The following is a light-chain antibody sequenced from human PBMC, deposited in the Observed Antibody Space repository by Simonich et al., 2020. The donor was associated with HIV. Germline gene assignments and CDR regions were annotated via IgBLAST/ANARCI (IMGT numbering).Light chain of an antibody. CDR2: SNN. CDR1: SSNIGSNT. V-gene: IGLV1-44*01. Sequence: QSVLTQPPSASGTPGQRVTLSCSGSSSNIGSNTVNWYTQLPGTAPKLLIYSNNQLPSGVPDRFSGSKSGTSASLAISGLQSEDEADYYCAAWDDSLNGVVFGGGTKLTVL. CDR3: AAWDDSLNGVV. J-gene: IGLJ2*01.